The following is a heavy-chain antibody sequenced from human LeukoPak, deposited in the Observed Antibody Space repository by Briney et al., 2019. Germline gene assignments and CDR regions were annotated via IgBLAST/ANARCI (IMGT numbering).Heavy chain of an antibody. CDR3: ARTPERRGYSYGVDAFDI. CDR1: GGSISSDF. Sequence: PSETLSLTCTVSGGSISSDFWNWMRQAPGKGLEWIGFICNRGTTNHNPSLKSRVTMSIDTSKSQFSLKLSSVTAADTAVYFCARTPERRGYSYGVDAFDIWGQGAVVTVS. J-gene: IGHJ3*02. V-gene: IGHV4-59*08. CDR2: ICNRGTT. D-gene: IGHD5-18*01.